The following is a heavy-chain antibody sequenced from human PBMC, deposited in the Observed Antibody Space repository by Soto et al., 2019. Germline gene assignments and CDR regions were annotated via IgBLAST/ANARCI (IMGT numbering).Heavy chain of an antibody. Sequence: PGGSLRLSCAASGFTFSDHYMDWVRQAPGKGLEWVGRTRNKANSYTTEYAASVKGRFTISRDDSKNSLYLQMNSLKTEDTAVYYCARSRWLDKYYFDYWGQGTLVTVSS. V-gene: IGHV3-72*01. J-gene: IGHJ4*02. CDR2: TRNKANSYTT. D-gene: IGHD6-19*01. CDR1: GFTFSDHY. CDR3: ARSRWLDKYYFDY.